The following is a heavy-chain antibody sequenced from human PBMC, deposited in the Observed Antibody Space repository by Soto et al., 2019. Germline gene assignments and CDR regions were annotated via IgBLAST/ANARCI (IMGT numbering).Heavy chain of an antibody. J-gene: IGHJ6*03. D-gene: IGHD2-2*01. Sequence: QVPLVQSGAEVKKPGASVKVSCKASGYTFTGYYMHWVRQAPGQGLEWMGWINPNSGGTNYAQKFQGWVTMTRDTSISTAYMELSRLRSDDTAVYYCARGGPSCYGCYYYYMDVWGKGTTVTVSS. CDR3: ARGGPSCYGCYYYYMDV. CDR1: GYTFTGYY. CDR2: INPNSGGT. V-gene: IGHV1-2*04.